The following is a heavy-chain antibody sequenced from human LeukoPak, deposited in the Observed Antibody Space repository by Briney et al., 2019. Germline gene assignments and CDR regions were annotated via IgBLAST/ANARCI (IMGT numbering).Heavy chain of an antibody. V-gene: IGHV3-30*03. CDR1: GFTFSSYG. J-gene: IGHJ4*02. CDR3: ARDISVFDYYDSSGYYQPFHY. CDR2: ISYDGSNK. D-gene: IGHD3-22*01. Sequence: SGGSLRLSCAASGFTFSSYGMHWVRQAPGKGLEWVAVISYDGSNKYYADSVKGRFTISRDNAKNSLYLQMNSLRAEDTAVYYCARDISVFDYYDSSGYYQPFHYWGQGTLVTVSS.